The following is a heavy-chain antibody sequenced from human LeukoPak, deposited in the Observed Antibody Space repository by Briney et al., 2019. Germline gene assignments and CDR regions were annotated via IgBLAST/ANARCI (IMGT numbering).Heavy chain of an antibody. D-gene: IGHD2-15*01. Sequence: SETLSLTCAVYGGSFSGYYWSWIRQPPGKGLEWIGEINHSGSTNYNPSLKSRVTISVDTSKNQFSLKLSSVTAADTAVYYCARDSPGYCSGGSCYDYWGQGTLVTVSS. CDR2: INHSGST. CDR3: ARDSPGYCSGGSCYDY. CDR1: GGSFSGYY. J-gene: IGHJ4*02. V-gene: IGHV4-34*01.